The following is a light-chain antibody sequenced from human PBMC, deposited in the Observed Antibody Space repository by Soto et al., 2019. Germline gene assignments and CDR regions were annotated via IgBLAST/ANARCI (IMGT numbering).Light chain of an antibody. J-gene: IGLJ1*01. CDR3: TSYTPSSTYV. V-gene: IGLV2-14*03. CDR2: AVS. Sequence: QSALTQPASVSGSPGQSITISCTGTSSGVGNYDYVSWYQQYPGKAPKLMIYAVSRRPSGVSNRFSGSKSGNTASLTISGLQAEDEADYYCTSYTPSSTYVFGTGTKLTVL. CDR1: SSGVGNYDY.